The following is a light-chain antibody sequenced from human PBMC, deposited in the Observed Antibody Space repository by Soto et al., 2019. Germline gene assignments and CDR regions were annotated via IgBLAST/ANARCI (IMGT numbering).Light chain of an antibody. V-gene: IGKV1-17*03. Sequence: DIQMTQSPSAMSASVGDRITITCRASQGVSNRLVWFQQKPGKVPKRLIFAATLLQSGVPSRFSGSGSGKEFTLTIRGLQAEDFETYYCLQHNIYPWTFGPGTKVDIK. CDR3: LQHNIYPWT. CDR1: QGVSNR. CDR2: AAT. J-gene: IGKJ1*01.